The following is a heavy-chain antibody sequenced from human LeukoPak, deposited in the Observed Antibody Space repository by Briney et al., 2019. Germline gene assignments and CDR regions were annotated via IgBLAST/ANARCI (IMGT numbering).Heavy chain of an antibody. J-gene: IGHJ3*01. CDR3: ARGGQGDGYSADEAFDF. Sequence: SQTLSLTFVISGDSVVSNSTACNWIRQSPSRGLEWLGRTYYRSKWYNEYAVSVKSRITINLDTSKNQFSLQLKSVTPEDTAVYYCARGGQGDGYSADEAFDFWGQGTMVTVS. CDR1: GDSVVSNSTA. V-gene: IGHV6-1*01. D-gene: IGHD5-24*01. CDR2: TYYRSKWYN.